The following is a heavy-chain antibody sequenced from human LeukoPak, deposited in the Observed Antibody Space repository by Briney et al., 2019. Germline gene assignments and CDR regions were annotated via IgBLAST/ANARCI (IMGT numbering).Heavy chain of an antibody. V-gene: IGHV4-31*03. J-gene: IGHJ4*02. CDR3: ARTPKFPTTVTTYYFDY. D-gene: IGHD4-17*01. CDR2: IYYSGST. CDR1: GGSISSGGYY. Sequence: SETLSLTCTVSGGSISSGGYYWSWIRQHPGKGLEWIGYIYYSGSTYYNPSLKSRVTISVDTSKNQFSLKLSSVTAADTAVYYCARTPKFPTTVTTYYFDYWGQGTLVTVSS.